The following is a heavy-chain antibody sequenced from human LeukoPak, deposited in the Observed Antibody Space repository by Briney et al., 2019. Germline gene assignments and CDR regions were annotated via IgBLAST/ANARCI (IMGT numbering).Heavy chain of an antibody. J-gene: IGHJ4*02. CDR2: IYSGDSDT. V-gene: IGHV5-51*01. D-gene: IGHD2-15*01. CDR3: ARREASANSDY. CDR1: GYSFSNFW. Sequence: GESLKISCQGSGYSFSNFWIGWVRQMPGKGLEWMGIIYSGDSDTRYSPSFQGQVIISADRSVNTVYLQWDSLKASDTATYYCARREASANSDYWGQGTLVTVSS.